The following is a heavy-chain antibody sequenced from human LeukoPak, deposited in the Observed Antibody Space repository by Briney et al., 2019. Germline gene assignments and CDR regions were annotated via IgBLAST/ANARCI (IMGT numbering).Heavy chain of an antibody. D-gene: IGHD2-2*01. CDR3: ARGYCSSTSCSQGDWFDP. J-gene: IGHJ5*02. CDR1: GFTFSDYY. Sequence: PGGSLRLSCAASGFTFSDYYMSWIRQAPGKGLEWVSYISSSGSTIYYADSVKGRFTISRDNAKNSLYLQMNSLRAEDTAVYYCARGYCSSTSCSQGDWFDPWGQGTQVTVSS. CDR2: ISSSGSTI. V-gene: IGHV3-11*01.